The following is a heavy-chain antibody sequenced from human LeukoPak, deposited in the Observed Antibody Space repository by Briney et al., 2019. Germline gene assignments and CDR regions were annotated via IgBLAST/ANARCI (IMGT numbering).Heavy chain of an antibody. CDR1: GFTFSSYS. J-gene: IGHJ6*04. CDR2: ISSSGSTI. Sequence: GSLRLSCAASGFTFSSYSMNWVRQAPGKGLEWVSYISSSGSTIYYADSVKGRFTISRDNAKNSLYLQMNSLRAEDTAVYYCAELDITMIGGVWGKGTTVTISS. CDR3: AELDITMIGGV. V-gene: IGHV3-48*04. D-gene: IGHD3-10*02.